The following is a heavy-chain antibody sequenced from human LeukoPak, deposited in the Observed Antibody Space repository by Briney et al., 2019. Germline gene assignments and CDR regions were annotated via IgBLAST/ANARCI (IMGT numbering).Heavy chain of an antibody. CDR1: GFTFSSYA. CDR3: ARDCGPVSPMGY. CDR2: MSYDGSNK. J-gene: IGHJ4*02. Sequence: GGSLRLSCAASGFTFSSYAMHWVRQAPGKGLEWVAVMSYDGSNKYYADSVKGRFTISRDNSKNTLYLQMNSLRAEDTAVYYCARDCGPVSPMGYWGQGTLVTVSS. V-gene: IGHV3-30-3*01. D-gene: IGHD2-21*01.